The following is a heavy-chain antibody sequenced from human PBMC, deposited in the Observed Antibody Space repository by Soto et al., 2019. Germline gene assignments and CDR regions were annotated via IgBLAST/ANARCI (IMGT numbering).Heavy chain of an antibody. J-gene: IGHJ5*02. V-gene: IGHV1-46*01. CDR3: ARDNVLRYFDWLLFRNFNWFDP. D-gene: IGHD3-9*01. CDR1: GYTFTSYY. Sequence: ASLKVSCKASGYTFTSYYMHWVRQAPGQGLEWVGIINPSGGSTSYAQKFQGRVTMTRDTSTSTVYMELSSLRSEDTAVYYCARDNVLRYFDWLLFRNFNWFDPWGQGTLVTVSS. CDR2: INPSGGST.